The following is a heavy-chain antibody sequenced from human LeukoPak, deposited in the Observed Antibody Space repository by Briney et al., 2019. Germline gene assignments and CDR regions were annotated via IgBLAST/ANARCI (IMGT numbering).Heavy chain of an antibody. D-gene: IGHD6-13*01. V-gene: IGHV4-61*01. CDR2: IYYSGST. CDR3: AREDSSSWYRGYFFDY. Sequence: PSETLSLTCTVSGGSVSSGSYYWSWIRQPPGKGLEWIGYIYYSGSTNYNPSLKSRVTISVDTSKNQFSLKLGSVTAADTAVYYXAREDSSSWYRGYFFDYWGQGTLVTVSS. J-gene: IGHJ4*02. CDR1: GGSVSSGSYY.